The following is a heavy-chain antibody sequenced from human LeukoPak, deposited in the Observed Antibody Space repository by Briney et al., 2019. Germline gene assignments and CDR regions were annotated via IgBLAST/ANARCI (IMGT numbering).Heavy chain of an antibody. V-gene: IGHV3-30-3*01. D-gene: IGHD4-17*01. CDR1: GFTFSSYA. CDR2: ISYDGSNK. CDR3: AGLLTVTLGTQRPPANFDY. Sequence: GGSLRLSCAASGFTFSSYAMHWVRQAPGKGLEWVAVISYDGSNKYYADSVKGRFTISRDNSKNTLYLQMNSLRAEDTAVYYCAGLLTVTLGTQRPPANFDYWGQGTLVTVSS. J-gene: IGHJ4*02.